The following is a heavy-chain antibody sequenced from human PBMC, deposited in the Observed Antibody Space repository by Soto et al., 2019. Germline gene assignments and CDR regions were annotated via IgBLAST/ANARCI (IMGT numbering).Heavy chain of an antibody. V-gene: IGHV3-7*01. CDR3: ARGNAMDV. CDR1: GFTFSTYW. Sequence: GGSLRLSCAASGFTFSTYWMTWVRQAPGKGLEWVANINQDGNEKYYVDSVKGRFTISRDNAKNSLNLHMNSLRAEDTAVYYCARGNAMDVWAEGTTVTVYS. J-gene: IGHJ6*04. CDR2: INQDGNEK.